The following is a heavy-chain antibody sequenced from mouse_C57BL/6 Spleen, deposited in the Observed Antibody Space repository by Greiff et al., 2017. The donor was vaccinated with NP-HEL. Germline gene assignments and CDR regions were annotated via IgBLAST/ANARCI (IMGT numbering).Heavy chain of an antibody. J-gene: IGHJ3*01. CDR3: ARDYYYGSSYFAY. D-gene: IGHD1-1*01. Sequence: EVKLQESGPGLVKPSQSLSLTCSVTGYSITSGYYWNWIRQFPGNKLERMGYISYDGSNNYNPSLKNRISITRDTSKNQFFLKLNSVTTEDTATYYCARDYYYGSSYFAYWGQGTLVTVSA. V-gene: IGHV3-6*01. CDR1: GYSITSGYY. CDR2: ISYDGSN.